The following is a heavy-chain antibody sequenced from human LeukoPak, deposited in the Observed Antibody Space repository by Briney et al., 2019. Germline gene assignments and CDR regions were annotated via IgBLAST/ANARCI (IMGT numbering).Heavy chain of an antibody. CDR1: GFTIGNHG. CDR3: AKDPGRYSSGWYSSYYYYGMDV. V-gene: IGHV3-30*18. Sequence: GGSLRLSCVVSGFTIGNHGMHWVRQAPGKGLEWVAMISHDGGSEHYGDSVKGRLTISRDNSKNTLYLQMNSLRVEDTAVYYCAKDPGRYSSGWYSSYYYYGMDVWGQGTTVTVSS. CDR2: ISHDGGSE. D-gene: IGHD6-19*01. J-gene: IGHJ6*02.